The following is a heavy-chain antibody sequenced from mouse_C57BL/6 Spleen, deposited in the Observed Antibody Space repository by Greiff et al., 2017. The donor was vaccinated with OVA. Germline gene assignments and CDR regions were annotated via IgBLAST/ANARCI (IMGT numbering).Heavy chain of an antibody. V-gene: IGHV1-69*01. CDR1: GYTFTSYW. CDR2: IDPSDSYT. CDR3: ARDHDGYPWFAY. J-gene: IGHJ3*01. D-gene: IGHD2-3*01. Sequence: QVQLKQPGAELVMPGASVKLSCKASGYTFTSYWMHWVKQRPGQGLEWIGEIDPSDSYTNYNQKFKGKSTLTVDKSSSTAYMQLSSLTSEDSAVYYCARDHDGYPWFAYWGQGTLVTVSA.